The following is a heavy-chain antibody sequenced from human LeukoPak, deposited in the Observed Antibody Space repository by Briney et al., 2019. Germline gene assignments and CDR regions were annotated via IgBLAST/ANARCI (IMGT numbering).Heavy chain of an antibody. CDR2: ISYDGSNK. D-gene: IGHD6-6*01. J-gene: IGHJ4*02. CDR3: AKEDSRSRYFDY. CDR1: GFTFSSYG. V-gene: IGHV3-30*18. Sequence: PGGSLRLSCAASGFTFSSYGIHWVRQAPGKGLEWVAIISYDGSNKYYADSVKGRFTISRDNSKNTLYLQMNSLRAGDTAVYYCAKEDSRSRYFDYWGQGTLVTVSS.